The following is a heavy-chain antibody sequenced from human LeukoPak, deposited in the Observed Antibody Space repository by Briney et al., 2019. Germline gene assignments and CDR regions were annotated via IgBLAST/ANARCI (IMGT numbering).Heavy chain of an antibody. CDR2: LNPGPGGT. Sequence: GASVKVSCKVSGYTLTELSMHWVRQAPGQGLEWMGWLNPGPGGTLYAPKFQGRVTMTRDMSMTTAYLELTDLRSDDTAVYYCAAQKDPRPFDHWGQGTLITVSS. CDR3: AAQKDPRPFDH. J-gene: IGHJ4*02. CDR1: GYTLTELS. V-gene: IGHV1-2*02.